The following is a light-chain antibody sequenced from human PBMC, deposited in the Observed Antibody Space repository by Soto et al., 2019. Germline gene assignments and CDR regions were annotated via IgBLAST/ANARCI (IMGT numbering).Light chain of an antibody. Sequence: DIQMTQCPSALYASVGDIVTITCRASQNVTTWLAWYQHKPGKAPQLLIYDASVLESGVPSRFSGSGSGTEFTLAINGLQSDDFATYYCQQSNTYWTVGPGTKVEVE. CDR2: DAS. CDR1: QNVTTW. J-gene: IGKJ1*01. CDR3: QQSNTYWT. V-gene: IGKV1-5*01.